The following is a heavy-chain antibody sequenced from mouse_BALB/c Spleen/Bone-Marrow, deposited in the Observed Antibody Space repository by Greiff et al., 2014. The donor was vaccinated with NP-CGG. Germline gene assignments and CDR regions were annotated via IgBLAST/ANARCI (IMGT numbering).Heavy chain of an antibody. V-gene: IGHV14-3*02. CDR3: ALYYYGRWFTY. D-gene: IGHD1-1*01. Sequence: EVQLQQSGAELVKPGASVKLSCTASGFNIKDPYMHWVKQRPEQGLEWIGRIDPANGNTKYDPKFQGKATITADTSSNTAYLQLSSLTSEDTAVYYCALYYYGRWFTYWGQGTLVTVSA. J-gene: IGHJ3*01. CDR1: GFNIKDPY. CDR2: IDPANGNT.